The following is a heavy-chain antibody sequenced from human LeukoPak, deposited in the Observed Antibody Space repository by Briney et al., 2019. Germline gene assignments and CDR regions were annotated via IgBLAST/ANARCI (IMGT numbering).Heavy chain of an antibody. CDR3: VRSTMVRGVISMDV. CDR1: GYRFTSYW. V-gene: IGHV5-51*01. J-gene: IGHJ6*02. D-gene: IGHD3-10*01. CDR2: IYPADSDT. Sequence: GESLKISCKGSGYRFTSYWIGWVRQMPGKGLEWMGIIYPADSDTRYSPSFQGQVTISADKSISTTYLQWSSLKASDTAMYYCVRSTMVRGVISMDVWGQGTTVTVSS.